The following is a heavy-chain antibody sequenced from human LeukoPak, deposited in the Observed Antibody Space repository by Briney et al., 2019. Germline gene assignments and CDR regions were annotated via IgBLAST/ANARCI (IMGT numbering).Heavy chain of an antibody. J-gene: IGHJ4*02. CDR1: GFTFSSYA. D-gene: IGHD2-21*02. V-gene: IGHV3-23*01. CDR2: ISGSGGST. CDR3: AKDPTVVVTATLDY. Sequence: GGSLRLSCAASGFTFSSYAMSWVRQAPGKELEWVSAISGSGGSTYYADSVKGRFTISRDNSKNTLYLQMNSLRAEDTAVYYCAKDPTVVVTATLDYWGQGTLVTVSS.